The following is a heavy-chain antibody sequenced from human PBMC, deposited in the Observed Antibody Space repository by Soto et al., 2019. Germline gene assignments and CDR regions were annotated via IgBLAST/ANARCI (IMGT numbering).Heavy chain of an antibody. CDR3: ARSDGRY. Sequence: SETLCLTCAVSGGSISSGGYSWSWIRQPPGKGLEWIGYIYHSGSTYYNPSLKSRVTISVDRSKNQFSLKLSSVTAADTAVYYCARSDGRYWGQGTLVTVSS. CDR2: IYHSGST. CDR1: GGSISSGGYS. J-gene: IGHJ4*02. V-gene: IGHV4-30-2*02.